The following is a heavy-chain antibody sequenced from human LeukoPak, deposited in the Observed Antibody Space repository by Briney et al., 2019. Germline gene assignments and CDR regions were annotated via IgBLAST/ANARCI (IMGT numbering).Heavy chain of an antibody. CDR2: ISSSSSYI. CDR3: AKGRGSSSWYLTTMDV. J-gene: IGHJ6*03. V-gene: IGHV3-21*04. D-gene: IGHD6-13*01. CDR1: GFTVSSNY. Sequence: GGSLRLSCAASGFTVSSNYMSWVRQAPGKGLEWVSSISSSSSYIHYADSVKGRFTISRDNAKNSLYLQMNSLRAEDTAVYYCAKGRGSSSWYLTTMDVWGKGTTVTISS.